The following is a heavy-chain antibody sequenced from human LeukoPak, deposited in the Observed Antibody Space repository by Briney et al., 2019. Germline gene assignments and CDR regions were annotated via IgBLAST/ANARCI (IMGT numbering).Heavy chain of an antibody. CDR3: ARGGSYLGHCDY. V-gene: IGHV4-59*01. CDR1: GGSISNYY. D-gene: IGHD1-26*01. J-gene: IGHJ4*02. CDR2: IYDSGST. Sequence: KPSETLSLTCTVSGGSISNYYWSWIRQPPGKGLEWIGYIYDSGSTNYNPSLKSRVTISVDTSKNKFSLKLSSVTAADTAVYYCARGGSYLGHCDYWGQGSLVTVSS.